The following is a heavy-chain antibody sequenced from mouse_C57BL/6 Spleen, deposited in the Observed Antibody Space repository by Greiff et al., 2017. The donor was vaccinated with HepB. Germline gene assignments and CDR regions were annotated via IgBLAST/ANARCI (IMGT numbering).Heavy chain of an antibody. Sequence: EVQLQESEGGLVQPGSSMKLSCTASGFTFSDYYMAWVRQVPEKGLEWVANINYDGSSTYYLDSLKSRFIISRDNAKNILYLQMSSLKSEDTATYYCARTLGDYFDYWGQGTTLTVSS. D-gene: IGHD3-1*01. CDR2: INYDGSST. CDR1: GFTFSDYY. V-gene: IGHV5-16*01. CDR3: ARTLGDYFDY. J-gene: IGHJ2*01.